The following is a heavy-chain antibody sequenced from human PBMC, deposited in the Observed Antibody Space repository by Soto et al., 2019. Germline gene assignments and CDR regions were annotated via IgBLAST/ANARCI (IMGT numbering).Heavy chain of an antibody. D-gene: IGHD4-17*01. V-gene: IGHV3-11*01. Sequence: GGSLRLSCAASGFTFSDYYMSWIRQAPGKGLEWVSYISSSGSTIYYADSVKGRFTISRDSAKNSLYLQMNSLRAEDTAVYYCARTEAYDYGDHDYWGQGTLVTVSS. CDR2: ISSSGSTI. CDR3: ARTEAYDYGDHDY. J-gene: IGHJ4*02. CDR1: GFTFSDYY.